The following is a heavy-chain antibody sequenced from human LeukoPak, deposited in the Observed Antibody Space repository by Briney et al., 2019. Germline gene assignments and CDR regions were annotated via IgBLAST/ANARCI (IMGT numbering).Heavy chain of an antibody. CDR2: ISGSGGST. CDR3: ARDATNMATVVLYGFDI. V-gene: IGHV3-23*01. CDR1: GFTFSSYA. Sequence: GGSLRLSCAASGFTFSSYAMSWVRQAPGKGLEWVSAISGSGGSTYYADSVKGRFTISRDNAENSLYLQMNSLRAEDTAMYYCARDATNMATVVLYGFDIWGQGPIVTVSS. J-gene: IGHJ3*02. D-gene: IGHD4-23*01.